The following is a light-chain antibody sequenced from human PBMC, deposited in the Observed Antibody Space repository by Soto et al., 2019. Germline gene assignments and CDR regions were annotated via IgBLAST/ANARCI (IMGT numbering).Light chain of an antibody. J-gene: IGKJ1*01. CDR2: GAS. Sequence: EIILTQSPGTLSLSPGERATVSCRASQSVNSAYLAWYQQKPGRAPRLLISGASSRATGIPDRFSGSGSETDFTLSISRLEPEDFAVYYCQQYGSTPRTFGQGTKVEV. V-gene: IGKV3-20*01. CDR1: QSVNSAY. CDR3: QQYGSTPRT.